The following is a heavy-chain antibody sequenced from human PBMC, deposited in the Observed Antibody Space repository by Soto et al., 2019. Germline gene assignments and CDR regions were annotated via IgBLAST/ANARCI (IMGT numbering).Heavy chain of an antibody. CDR2: ISGGGAGT. Sequence: EVQLLESGGGLVQPGGSLRLSCGASGFTFGTHAMSWVRQAPGKGLEWVSSISGGGAGTYHADSVKGRFTISRDNSMNTLYLQMNSMRAEDTALYYCAKDRRSTSATSTYGMDVWRQGTTVTVSS. V-gene: IGHV3-23*01. D-gene: IGHD2-2*01. CDR1: GFTFGTHA. CDR3: AKDRRSTSATSTYGMDV. J-gene: IGHJ6*02.